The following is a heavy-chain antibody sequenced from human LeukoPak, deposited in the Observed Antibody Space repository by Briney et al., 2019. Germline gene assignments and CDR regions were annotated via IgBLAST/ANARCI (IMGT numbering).Heavy chain of an antibody. CDR1: GGTFSSYA. Sequence: PEASVKVSCKASGGTFSSYAISWERQAPGQGLEWMGRIIPILGIANYAQKFQGRVTITADKSTSTAYMELSSLRSEDTAVYYCARAYGSGSYYNPFNYWGQGTLVTVSS. D-gene: IGHD3-10*01. V-gene: IGHV1-69*04. CDR2: IIPILGIA. CDR3: ARAYGSGSYYNPFNY. J-gene: IGHJ4*02.